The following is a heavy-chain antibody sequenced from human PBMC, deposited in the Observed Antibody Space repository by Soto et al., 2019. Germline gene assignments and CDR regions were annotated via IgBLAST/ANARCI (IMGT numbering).Heavy chain of an antibody. Sequence: PSKTLSLTCTVSGGSISCYYWSWIRQPPGKGLEWIGYIYYSGSTNYNPSLKSRVTISVDTSKNQFSLKLSSVTAADTAVYYCSGGFSLGVLAGDGMDVCGQGTTVTVSS. CDR3: SGGFSLGVLAGDGMDV. V-gene: IGHV4-59*01. J-gene: IGHJ6*02. D-gene: IGHD2-8*02. CDR1: GGSISCYY. CDR2: IYYSGST.